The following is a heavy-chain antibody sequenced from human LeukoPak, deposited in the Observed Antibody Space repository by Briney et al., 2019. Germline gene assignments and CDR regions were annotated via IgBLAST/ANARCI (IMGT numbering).Heavy chain of an antibody. CDR2: ISAYNGNT. V-gene: IGHV1-18*04. CDR3: ARIAAVGYYFDY. CDR1: GYTFTSYG. J-gene: IGHJ4*02. Sequence: ASVKVSCEASGYTFTSYGISWVRQAPGQGLEGMGWISAYNGNTNYAQKLQGRVTMTTDTSTSTAYMELRSLRSDDTAVYYCARIAAVGYYFDYWGQGTLVTVSS. D-gene: IGHD6-13*01.